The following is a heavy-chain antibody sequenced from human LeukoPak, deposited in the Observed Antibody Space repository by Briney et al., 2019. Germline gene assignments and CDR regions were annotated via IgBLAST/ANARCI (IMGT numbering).Heavy chain of an antibody. J-gene: IGHJ4*02. Sequence: GGSLRLSCAASGFTFSSYWMHWVRQAPGKGLVWVSRISRDGSSTSYADSVKGRFTISRGNAKNTLYLQMNSLRAEDTAVYHCTRFATGTLFWGQGTLVTVSS. CDR3: TRFATGTLF. D-gene: IGHD6-13*01. CDR2: ISRDGSST. V-gene: IGHV3-74*01. CDR1: GFTFSSYW.